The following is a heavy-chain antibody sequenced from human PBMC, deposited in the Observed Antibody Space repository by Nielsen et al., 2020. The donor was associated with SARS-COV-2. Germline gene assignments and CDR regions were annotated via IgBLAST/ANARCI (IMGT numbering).Heavy chain of an antibody. V-gene: IGHV3-9*01. CDR1: GFTFDDYS. D-gene: IGHD4-11*01. J-gene: IGHJ4*02. Sequence: GGSLRLSCAASGFTFDDYSMHWVRQAPGKGLEWVSGISWNSGSIGYADSVKGRITISRDNGKNSLYLQMNSLRAEDTALYYCAKDDSNYPVYWGQGTLVTVSS. CDR2: ISWNSGSI. CDR3: AKDDSNYPVY.